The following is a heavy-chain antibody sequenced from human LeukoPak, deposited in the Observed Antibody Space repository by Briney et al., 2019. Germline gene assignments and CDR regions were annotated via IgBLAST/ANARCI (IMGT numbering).Heavy chain of an antibody. CDR3: ARRVITFGGVIENNWFDP. J-gene: IGHJ5*02. D-gene: IGHD3-16*02. CDR2: IIPIFGTA. V-gene: IGHV1-69*13. CDR1: GVTFSSYA. Sequence: SVKVSCKASGVTFSSYAISWVRQAPGQGLEWMGGIIPIFGTANYAQKFQGRVTITADESTSTAYMELSSLRSEDTAVYYCARRVITFGGVIENNWFDPWGQGTLVTVSS.